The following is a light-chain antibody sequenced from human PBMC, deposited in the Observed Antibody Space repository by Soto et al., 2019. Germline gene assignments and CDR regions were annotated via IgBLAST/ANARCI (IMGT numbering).Light chain of an antibody. CDR1: SSNIGSNT. Sequence: QSVLTQPPSASGTPGQRVTISCSGSSSNIGSNTVNWYQQLPGTAPKLLIYSNNQRPSGVPDRFSGSKSGTSASLAISGLQSEDEAEYYCAAWDHSLNVVFGGGTKVIVL. CDR3: AAWDHSLNVV. CDR2: SNN. V-gene: IGLV1-44*01. J-gene: IGLJ2*01.